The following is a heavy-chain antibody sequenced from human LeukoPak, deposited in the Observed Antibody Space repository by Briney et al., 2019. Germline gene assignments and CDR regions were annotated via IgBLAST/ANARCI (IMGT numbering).Heavy chain of an antibody. Sequence: EASVKVSCKASGYTFTGYYMHWVRQAPGQGLEWMGWINTNTGNPTYAQGFTGRFVFSLDTSVSTAYLQISSLKAEDTAVYYCARGGRRYYYDTSGYLLHPIDYWGQGTLVTVSS. J-gene: IGHJ4*02. CDR3: ARGGRRYYYDTSGYLLHPIDY. CDR2: INTNTGNP. V-gene: IGHV7-4-1*02. CDR1: GYTFTGYY. D-gene: IGHD3-22*01.